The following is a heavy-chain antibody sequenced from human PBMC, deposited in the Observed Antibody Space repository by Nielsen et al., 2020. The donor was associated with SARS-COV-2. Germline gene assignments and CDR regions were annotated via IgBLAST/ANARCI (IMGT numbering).Heavy chain of an antibody. Sequence: SETLSPTCAVSGGSISSGGYSWSWIRQPPGKGLEWIGYIYHSGRTYYNPSLKSRVTISVDRSKNQFSLELSSVTAADTAVYYCARGGRITFGGADDAFDIWGQGTMVTVSS. J-gene: IGHJ3*02. V-gene: IGHV4-30-2*01. CDR1: GGSISSGGYS. D-gene: IGHD3-16*01. CDR3: ARGGRITFGGADDAFDI. CDR2: IYHSGRT.